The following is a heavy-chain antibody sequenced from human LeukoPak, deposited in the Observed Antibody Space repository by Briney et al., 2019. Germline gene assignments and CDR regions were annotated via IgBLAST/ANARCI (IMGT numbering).Heavy chain of an antibody. V-gene: IGHV3-23*01. CDR2: ISSNGGNT. Sequence: GGSLRLSCAASGFTFSGYSMTWVRQAPGKGLEWVSLISSNGGNTYYADSVKGRFTTSRDNSKNTLYLQMNSLRAEDTAVYYCAKATPSRTSAWDRWGQGTLVIVST. D-gene: IGHD6-19*01. J-gene: IGHJ4*02. CDR3: AKATPSRTSAWDR. CDR1: GFTFSGYS.